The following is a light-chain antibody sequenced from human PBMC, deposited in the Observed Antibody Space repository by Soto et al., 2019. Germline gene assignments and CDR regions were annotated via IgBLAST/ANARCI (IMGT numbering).Light chain of an antibody. J-gene: IGKJ5*01. V-gene: IGKV3D-20*02. CDR2: GIS. CDR3: QQRSNWQIS. Sequence: IVLTQSPGTLSLSPGERATLSCRASQTVNSNYFAWYQQRPGRAPRLLIYGISDRATGIPDRFRGSGSVTDFTLTISSLEPDDFAVYYCQQRSNWQISFGQGTRLEIK. CDR1: QTVNSNY.